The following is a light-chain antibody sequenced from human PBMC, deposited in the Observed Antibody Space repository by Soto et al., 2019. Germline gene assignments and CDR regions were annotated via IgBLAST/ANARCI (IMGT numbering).Light chain of an antibody. J-gene: IGLJ1*01. CDR1: KNDIGVYDF. CDR3: KSYAGSNNYV. V-gene: IGLV2-8*01. CDR2: EVV. Sequence: QSVLTQPPSASGSPGQSVTISCTGTKNDIGVYDFVSWYQHHPGKAPRLIIYEVVQRPSGVPDRFSGSKSGNTASLTVSGLQAADEAYYFCKSYAGSNNYVFGSGTKVTV.